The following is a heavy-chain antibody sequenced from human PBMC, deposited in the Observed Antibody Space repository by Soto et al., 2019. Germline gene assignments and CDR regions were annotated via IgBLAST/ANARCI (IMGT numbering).Heavy chain of an antibody. CDR2: ISYDGSKK. CDR3: AKDSNNDLWSGYYTGIDY. CDR1: GFIFSSYT. J-gene: IGHJ4*02. D-gene: IGHD3-3*01. Sequence: QVQLVESGGGVVQPGRSLRLSCAASGFIFSSYTMHWVRQAPGKGLEWVALISYDGSKKYYADSVKGRFTISRDNSTLFLHMNSLRAEYTAVYFCAKDSNNDLWSGYYTGIDYWGQGTLVTVSS. V-gene: IGHV3-30-3*01.